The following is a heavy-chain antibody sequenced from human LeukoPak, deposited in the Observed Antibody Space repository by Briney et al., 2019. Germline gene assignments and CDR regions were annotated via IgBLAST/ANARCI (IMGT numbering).Heavy chain of an antibody. CDR2: IYTSGST. J-gene: IGHJ3*02. V-gene: IGHV4-4*07. CDR3: ARDPTQSPDQEGAFDI. Sequence: PSETLSLTCTVSGGSISSYYWSWIRQPAGKGLEWIGRIYTSGSTNYNPSLKSRVTMSVDTSKNQFSLKLSSVTAADTAVYYCARDPTQSPDQEGAFDIWGQGTMVTVSS. D-gene: IGHD5-24*01. CDR1: GGSISSYY.